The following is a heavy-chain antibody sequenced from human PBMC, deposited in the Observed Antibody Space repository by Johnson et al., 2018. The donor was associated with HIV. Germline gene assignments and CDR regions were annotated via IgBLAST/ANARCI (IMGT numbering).Heavy chain of an antibody. D-gene: IGHD3-3*01. V-gene: IGHV3-33*03. J-gene: IGHJ3*02. Sequence: QVQLVESGGGVVQPGRSLRLSCAASGFTFSSYGMHWVRQAPGKGLEWVAVIWYDGSNKYYVDSVKGRFTISRDNAKNSLYLQMNGLRAEDTAVYYCARAYYTFWSGYDAFDIWGQGTMVTVSS. CDR1: GFTFSSYG. CDR3: ARAYYTFWSGYDAFDI. CDR2: IWYDGSNK.